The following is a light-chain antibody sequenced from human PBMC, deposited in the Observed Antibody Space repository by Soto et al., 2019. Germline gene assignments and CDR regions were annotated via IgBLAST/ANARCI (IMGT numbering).Light chain of an antibody. CDR2: DAS. CDR3: QQYNNWPWT. CDR1: QNIKSNY. J-gene: IGKJ1*01. Sequence: ESVLTQSPGTLSLSPGERATLSCRASQNIKSNYLAWYRQNPGQAPRLLIYDASIRAAGVPARFSGSGSGTEFTLTISSLQSEDFAVYYCQQYNNWPWTFGQGTKVDIK. V-gene: IGKV3D-15*01.